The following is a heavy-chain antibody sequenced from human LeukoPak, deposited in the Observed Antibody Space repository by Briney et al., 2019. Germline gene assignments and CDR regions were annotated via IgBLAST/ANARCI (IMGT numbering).Heavy chain of an antibody. J-gene: IGHJ6*03. CDR1: GFTFSSYA. Sequence: GRSLRLSCAASGFTFSSYAMHWVRQAPGNGLEWVAVISYDGSNKYYADSVKGRFTISRDNSKNTLYLQMSSLRAEDTAVCYCARANDWDYYYYMDVWGKGTTVTVSS. CDR2: ISYDGSNK. V-gene: IGHV3-30*04. D-gene: IGHD3-9*01. CDR3: ARANDWDYYYYMDV.